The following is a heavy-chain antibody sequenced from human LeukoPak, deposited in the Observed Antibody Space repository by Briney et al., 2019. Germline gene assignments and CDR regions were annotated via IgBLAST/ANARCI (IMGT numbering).Heavy chain of an antibody. Sequence: GGSLRLSCATSGFTFDDYAMSWVRQAPGKGLEWVSAISGSGGSTYYADSVKGRFTISRDNSKNTLYLQMNSLRDEDTAVYYCAKSIAAAGIPPKDYWGQGTLVTVSS. CDR1: GFTFDDYA. CDR3: AKSIAAAGIPPKDY. J-gene: IGHJ4*02. CDR2: ISGSGGST. D-gene: IGHD6-13*01. V-gene: IGHV3-23*01.